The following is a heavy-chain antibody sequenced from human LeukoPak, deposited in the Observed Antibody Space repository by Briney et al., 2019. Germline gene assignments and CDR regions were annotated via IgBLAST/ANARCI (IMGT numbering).Heavy chain of an antibody. CDR2: ITGSGGNT. CDR1: GFTFSNYA. Sequence: GGSLRLSCAASGFTFSNYAMSWVRQAPGKGLEWVSAITGSGGNTYYADSVKGWFAISRDNSKNTVFLQMNSLRAEDTAVYYCAKWGDYDVLTGYYVSDYRGQGTLVTVSS. D-gene: IGHD3-9*01. J-gene: IGHJ4*02. V-gene: IGHV3-23*01. CDR3: AKWGDYDVLTGYYVSDY.